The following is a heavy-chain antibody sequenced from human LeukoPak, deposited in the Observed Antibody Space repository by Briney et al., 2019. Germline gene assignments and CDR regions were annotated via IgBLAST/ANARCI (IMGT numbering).Heavy chain of an antibody. CDR2: VSGRDTST. D-gene: IGHD3-9*01. V-gene: IGHV3-23*01. CDR1: GFTFSNYA. CDR3: AKWGDYDVLTGYYDSDY. Sequence: GGSLRLSCAASGFTFSNYAMSWVRQAPGKGLEWVSAVSGRDTSTYYADSVKGRFTISRDSSKNTLYLQMNSLRAEDTAIYYCAKWGDYDVLTGYYDSDYWGQGTLVTVSS. J-gene: IGHJ4*02.